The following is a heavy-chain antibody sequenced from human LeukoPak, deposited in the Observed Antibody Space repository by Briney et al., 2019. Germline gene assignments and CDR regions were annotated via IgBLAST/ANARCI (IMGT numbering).Heavy chain of an antibody. CDR3: AREGKNGDYEE. J-gene: IGHJ4*02. D-gene: IGHD4-17*01. CDR1: GFTVSSNY. CDR2: ICSGGST. V-gene: IGHV3-53*01. Sequence: GSLGLSCAASGFTVSSNYMSWVRQAPGKGLEWVSVICSGGSTYYADSVKGRFTISRDNSKNTLYLQMNSLRAEDTAVYYCAREGKNGDYEEWGQGTLVTVSS.